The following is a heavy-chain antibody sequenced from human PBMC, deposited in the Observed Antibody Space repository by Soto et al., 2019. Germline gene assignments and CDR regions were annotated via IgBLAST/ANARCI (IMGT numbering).Heavy chain of an antibody. V-gene: IGHV1-45*02. Sequence: QVQLVQSGAEVKKTGSSVKVSCKASGYTFTYRYLHWVRQAPGQALEWMGWITPFNGNTHYAQKFQDRVTITRDRSMSTGYMELGSLRSEDTAMYYCAMTLSGTHAPNGMDVWGQGTTVTVSS. CDR1: GYTFTYRY. CDR2: ITPFNGNT. J-gene: IGHJ6*02. D-gene: IGHD3-10*01. CDR3: AMTLSGTHAPNGMDV.